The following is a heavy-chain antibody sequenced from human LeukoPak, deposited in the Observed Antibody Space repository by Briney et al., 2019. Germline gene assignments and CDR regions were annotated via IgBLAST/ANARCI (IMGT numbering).Heavy chain of an antibody. D-gene: IGHD2-21*01. V-gene: IGHV3-74*01. CDR3: VRDLRIEDV. J-gene: IGHJ6*02. CDR1: GFTFSSYW. CDR2: INMDGSQI. Sequence: GGSLRLSCAASGFTFSSYWMHWVRQGPGKGLVWVSRINMDGSQINYAEFVKGRFTTSRDNAKNTVYLQLNSLRAEDTAMYYCVRDLRIEDVWGLGTTVTVSS.